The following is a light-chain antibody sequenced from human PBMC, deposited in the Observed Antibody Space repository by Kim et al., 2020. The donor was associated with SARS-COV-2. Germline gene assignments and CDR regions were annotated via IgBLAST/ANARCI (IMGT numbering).Light chain of an antibody. CDR1: NIGSKS. CDR3: QVWDTPSDHFV. V-gene: IGLV3-21*04. J-gene: IGLJ1*01. CDR2: DDS. Sequence: SYELTQPPSVSVAPGKTARITCGGNNIGSKSVQWYQRKPGQAPVVVIKDDSDRPSGIPERFSGSNSGNTATLTISRVEAGDEADYYCQVWDTPSDHFVFG.